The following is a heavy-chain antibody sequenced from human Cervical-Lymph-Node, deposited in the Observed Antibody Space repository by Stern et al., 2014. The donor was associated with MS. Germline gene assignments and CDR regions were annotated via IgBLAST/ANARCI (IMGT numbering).Heavy chain of an antibody. CDR2: ISPDGRTR. V-gene: IGHV3-30*04. J-gene: IGHJ4*02. D-gene: IGHD1-26*01. CDR3: AREAYSEGALGDLDH. Sequence: VQLVESGGGVVQPGRSLRLSCAASGFTFSRYAMQWVRQAPGKGLEWVAVISPDGRTRFYADSVRGRFTISRDDSKKTLFLQLNGLRPADTAVYYCAREAYSEGALGDLDHWGQGTLVTVSS. CDR1: GFTFSRYA.